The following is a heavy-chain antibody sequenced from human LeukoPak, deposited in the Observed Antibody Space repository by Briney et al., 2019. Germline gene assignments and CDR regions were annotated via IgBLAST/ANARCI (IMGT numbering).Heavy chain of an antibody. J-gene: IGHJ6*03. D-gene: IGHD1-26*01. CDR1: GFTFDDYA. Sequence: GGSLRLSCAASGFTFDDYAMHWVRQAPGKGLEWVSGISWNSGSIGYADSVKGRFTISRDNAKNSLYLQMNSLRAEDMALYYCAKGISGSYYYYMDVWGKGTTVTVSS. CDR2: ISWNSGSI. CDR3: AKGISGSYYYYMDV. V-gene: IGHV3-9*03.